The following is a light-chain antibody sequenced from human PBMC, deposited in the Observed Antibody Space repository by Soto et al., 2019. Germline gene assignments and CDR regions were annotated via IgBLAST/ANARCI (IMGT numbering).Light chain of an antibody. Sequence: DIVMTQSPDSLAVSLGERATINCKSSQSILDSSKNKNYLAWYQLKPGQPPKVLIYWASTRASGIPDRFSGSGSGTNFTLTITSLQAEDVAVYFWQHYSTTPLTFGGGTKVEMK. V-gene: IGKV4-1*01. J-gene: IGKJ4*01. CDR2: WAS. CDR1: QSILDSSKNKNY. CDR3: QHYSTTPLT.